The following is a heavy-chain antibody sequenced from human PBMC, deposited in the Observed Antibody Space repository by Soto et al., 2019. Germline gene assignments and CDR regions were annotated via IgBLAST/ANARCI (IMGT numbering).Heavy chain of an antibody. D-gene: IGHD3-9*01. CDR1: GASISSYY. V-gene: IGHV4-59*08. Sequence: SETLSLTCTVSGASISSYYWSWIRQPPGEGLEWIGFIYYSGSTNYNPSLKSRVTISLDTSKNQFSLKLSSVTAADTAMYYCARHVKTGTSISFSIDYWGQGTLVTVSS. CDR2: IYYSGST. J-gene: IGHJ4*02. CDR3: ARHVKTGTSISFSIDY.